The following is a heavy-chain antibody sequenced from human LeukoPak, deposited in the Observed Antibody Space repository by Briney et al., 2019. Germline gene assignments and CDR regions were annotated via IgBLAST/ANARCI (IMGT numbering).Heavy chain of an antibody. CDR2: IKQGGSES. D-gene: IGHD1-26*01. J-gene: IGHJ4*02. CDR3: ARVGAWELQRVFDY. CDR1: GFTFTDYW. Sequence: GGSLRLSCAASGFTFTDYWMTWVRQVPGKGLEWVANIKQGGSESYYVDSVKGRFTISRESAKNSLYLQMDSLRVDDTAVYYCARVGAWELQRVFDYWGQGTLVTVSS. V-gene: IGHV3-7*01.